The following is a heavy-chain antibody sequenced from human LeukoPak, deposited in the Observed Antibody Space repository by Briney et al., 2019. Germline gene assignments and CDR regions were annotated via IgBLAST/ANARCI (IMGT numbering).Heavy chain of an antibody. V-gene: IGHV3-66*01. CDR2: IYSGGST. J-gene: IGHJ4*02. D-gene: IGHD6-13*01. CDR3: AREGAYSSSWYRLYYFDY. CDR1: GFTVSSNY. Sequence: PGGFLRLSCAASGFTVSSNYMSWVRQAPGKGLEWVSVIYSGGSTYYADSVKGRFTISRDNSKNTLYLQMNSLRAEDTAVYYCAREGAYSSSWYRLYYFDYWGQGTLVTVSS.